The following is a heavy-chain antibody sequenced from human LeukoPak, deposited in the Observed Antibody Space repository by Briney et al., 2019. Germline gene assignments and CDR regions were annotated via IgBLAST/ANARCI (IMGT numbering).Heavy chain of an antibody. Sequence: ASVKVSCKAPGYTFTGYYMHWVRQAPGQGLEWMGWINPNSGGTNYAQQVQGRVTMTRDTSISTAYMELSRLRSDDTAVYYCASVRGYCSGGSCYPDAFDIWGQGTMVTVSS. V-gene: IGHV1-2*02. CDR2: INPNSGGT. CDR1: GYTFTGYY. CDR3: ASVRGYCSGGSCYPDAFDI. D-gene: IGHD2-15*01. J-gene: IGHJ3*02.